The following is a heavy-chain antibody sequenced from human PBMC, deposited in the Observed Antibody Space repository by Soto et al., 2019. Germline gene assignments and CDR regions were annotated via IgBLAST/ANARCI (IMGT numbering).Heavy chain of an antibody. CDR2: IYSGGST. CDR3: ARELPYDFWSGYGMDV. J-gene: IGHJ6*02. D-gene: IGHD3-3*01. Sequence: PGGSLRLSCAASGFTVSSNYMSWVRQAPGKGLEWVSVIYSGGSTYYADSVKGRFTISRDNSKNTLYLQMNSLRAEDTAVYYCARELPYDFWSGYGMDVWGQGTTVTVSS. V-gene: IGHV3-53*01. CDR1: GFTVSSNY.